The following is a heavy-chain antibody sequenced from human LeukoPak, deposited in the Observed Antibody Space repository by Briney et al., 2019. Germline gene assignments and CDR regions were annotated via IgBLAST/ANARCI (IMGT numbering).Heavy chain of an antibody. CDR3: AKELYGDPTLFDY. V-gene: IGHV3-9*01. CDR1: GFTFYDYA. J-gene: IGHJ4*02. D-gene: IGHD4-17*01. CDR2: ISWNSGSI. Sequence: PGGSLRLSCAASGFTFYDYAMHWVRQAPGKGLEWVSGISWNSGSIGYADSVKGRFTISRDNAKNSLYLQMNSLGAEDTALYYCAKELYGDPTLFDYWGQGTLVTVSS.